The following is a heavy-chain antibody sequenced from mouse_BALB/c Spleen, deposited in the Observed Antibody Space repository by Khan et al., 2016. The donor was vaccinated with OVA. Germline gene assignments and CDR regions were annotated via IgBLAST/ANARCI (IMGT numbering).Heavy chain of an antibody. CDR2: INPDNGDT. J-gene: IGHJ1*01. Sequence: EVQLQQSGPELVKPGASVKMSCKASGYTFTDYYMKWVKQSQGKSLEWIGDINPDNGDTFYNQKFKGKATLTVDKSSSTAYMQLNSLTSEDSALYFFTRGLFDVWGAGSTVTVSS. CDR3: TRGLFDV. CDR1: GYTFTDYY. V-gene: IGHV1-19*01.